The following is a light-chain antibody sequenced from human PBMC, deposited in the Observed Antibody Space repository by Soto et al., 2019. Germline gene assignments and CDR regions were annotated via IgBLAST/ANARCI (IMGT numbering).Light chain of an antibody. CDR1: QSISSW. CDR3: QQYNSYSFT. J-gene: IGKJ4*01. V-gene: IGKV1-5*03. CDR2: KAS. Sequence: DIQMTQSPSTLSASVGDRVTITCRASQSISSWLAWYQQKPGKAPKLLIYKASSLESGVPSRFGGSGSGTDFTLTISSLQPDDFATYYCQQYNSYSFTFGGGTKVEIK.